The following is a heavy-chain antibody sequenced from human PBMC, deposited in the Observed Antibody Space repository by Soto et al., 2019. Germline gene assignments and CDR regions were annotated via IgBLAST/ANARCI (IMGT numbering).Heavy chain of an antibody. CDR3: ARGLPAAIAPTNYGMDV. CDR2: ISAYNGNT. Sequence: ASVKVSCKASGYTFTGYGIRWVRQAPGQGLEWMGWISAYNGNTNYAQKLQGRVTMTTDTSTSTAYMELRSLRSDDTAVYYCARGLPAAIAPTNYGMDVWGQGTTVTVSS. D-gene: IGHD2-2*02. V-gene: IGHV1-18*01. J-gene: IGHJ6*02. CDR1: GYTFTGYG.